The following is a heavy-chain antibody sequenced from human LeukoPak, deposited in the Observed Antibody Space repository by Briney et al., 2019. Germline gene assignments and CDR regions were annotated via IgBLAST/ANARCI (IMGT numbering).Heavy chain of an antibody. Sequence: SETLSLTCTVSGGSVSSGSYYWSWIRQPPGKGLEWIGHICHTGSTNYNPSLKSRVTISLDTSKNQFSLKLTSVSAADTAVYYCARDVRTINVLTGYYRPYYFDYWGQGTLVTVSS. CDR1: GGSVSSGSYY. J-gene: IGHJ4*02. D-gene: IGHD3-9*01. CDR3: ARDVRTINVLTGYYRPYYFDY. CDR2: ICHTGST. V-gene: IGHV4-61*01.